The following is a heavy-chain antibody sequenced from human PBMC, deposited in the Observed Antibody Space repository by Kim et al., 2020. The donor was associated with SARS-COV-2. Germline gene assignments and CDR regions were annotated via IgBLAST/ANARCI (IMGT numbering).Heavy chain of an antibody. CDR2: IYYSGST. Sequence: SETLSLTCTVSGGSVSSGSYYWSWIRQPPGKGLEWIGYIYYSGSTNYNPSLKSRLTISVDTSKNQFSLKLSSVTAADTAVYYCARGRGEVLWFGAKSKVFAPWGQGTLVTVSS. CDR1: GGSVSSGSYY. D-gene: IGHD3-10*01. J-gene: IGHJ5*02. CDR3: ARGRGEVLWFGAKSKVFAP. V-gene: IGHV4-61*01.